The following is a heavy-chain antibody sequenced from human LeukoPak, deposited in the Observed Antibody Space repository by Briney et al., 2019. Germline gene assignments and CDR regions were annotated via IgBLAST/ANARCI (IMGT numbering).Heavy chain of an antibody. V-gene: IGHV3-21*01. CDR2: ISSSSSYI. D-gene: IGHD2-2*02. J-gene: IGHJ3*02. CDR1: GFTFSSYT. CDR3: ASEYCSSTSCYTLGPDDAFDI. Sequence: PGGSLRLSCAASGFTFSSYTMNWVRQAPGKGLEWVSSISSSSSYIYYADSVKGRFTNSRDNAKTSLYLQMNSLRAEDTAVYYCASEYCSSTSCYTLGPDDAFDIWGQGTMVTVSS.